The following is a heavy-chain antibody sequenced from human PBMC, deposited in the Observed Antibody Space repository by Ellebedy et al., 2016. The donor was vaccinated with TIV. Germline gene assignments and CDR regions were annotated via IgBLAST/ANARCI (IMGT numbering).Heavy chain of an antibody. CDR3: ARTLYSSRSDP. V-gene: IGHV4-59*12. D-gene: IGHD6-13*01. Sequence: MPSETLSLTCTVSGGSISSYYWSWIRQPPGKGLEWIGYIYYSGSTNYNPSLKSRVTISVDTSKNQFSLKLSSVTAADTAVYYCARTLYSSRSDPWGQGTLVTVSS. CDR2: IYYSGST. J-gene: IGHJ5*02. CDR1: GGSISSYY.